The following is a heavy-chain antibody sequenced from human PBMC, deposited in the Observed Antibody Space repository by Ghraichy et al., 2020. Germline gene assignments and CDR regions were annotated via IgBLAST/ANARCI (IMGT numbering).Heavy chain of an antibody. J-gene: IGHJ5*02. CDR2: FYYSGST. Sequence: LETLSLTCIVSGGSISSNNYYWGWIRQPPGKGLEWIGSFYYSGSTLYNPSLKSRVTISVDTSKNQFSLRLSSVTAADTAVYYCARHEDYDFWSGNGHWFDPWGQGTLVTVSS. CDR1: GGSISSNNYY. D-gene: IGHD3-3*01. CDR3: ARHEDYDFWSGNGHWFDP. V-gene: IGHV4-39*01.